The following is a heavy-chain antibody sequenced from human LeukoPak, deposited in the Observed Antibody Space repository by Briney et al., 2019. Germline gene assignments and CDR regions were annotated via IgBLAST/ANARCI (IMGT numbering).Heavy chain of an antibody. J-gene: IGHJ6*03. CDR3: ARRVTYYDFWSGYPPGRYYYYYMDV. Sequence: SETLSLTCAVYGGSFSGYYWSWIRQPPGKGLEWIGEINHSGSTNYNPSLKSRVTISVDTSKNQFSLKLSSVTAADTAVYYCARRVTYYDFWSGYPPGRYYYYYMDVWGKGTTVTVSS. D-gene: IGHD3-3*01. CDR1: GGSFSGYY. V-gene: IGHV4-34*01. CDR2: INHSGST.